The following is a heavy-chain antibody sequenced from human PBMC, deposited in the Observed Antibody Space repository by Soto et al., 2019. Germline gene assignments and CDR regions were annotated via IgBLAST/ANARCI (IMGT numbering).Heavy chain of an antibody. CDR1: GGTFSSYA. D-gene: IGHD3-9*01. CDR3: TTGIYYDILTGYHNVAY. V-gene: IGHV3-15*01. CDR2: IKSKTDGGTA. Sequence: SCKASGGTFSSYAISWVRQAAGKGLEWVGRIKSKTDGGTADYAAPVKGRFTISRDDSKNTVYLQMNSLETEDTAVYYCTTGIYYDILTGYHNVAYWGQGTLVTVSS. J-gene: IGHJ4*02.